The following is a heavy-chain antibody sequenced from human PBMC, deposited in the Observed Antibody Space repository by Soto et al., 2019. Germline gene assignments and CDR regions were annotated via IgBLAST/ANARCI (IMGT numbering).Heavy chain of an antibody. CDR3: ARGAFRAYYLDS. J-gene: IGHJ4*02. Sequence: EVQLVESGGGSVQPGGSLRLSCAASGFTFSSYWIHWVRQAPGKGLVWVSRIKGDESTTNYADSVKGRFTISRDNARNTVYLQMNSLRAEDTAVYYCARGAFRAYYLDSWGQGTLVTVSS. V-gene: IGHV3-74*01. CDR1: GFTFSSYW. CDR2: IKGDESTT.